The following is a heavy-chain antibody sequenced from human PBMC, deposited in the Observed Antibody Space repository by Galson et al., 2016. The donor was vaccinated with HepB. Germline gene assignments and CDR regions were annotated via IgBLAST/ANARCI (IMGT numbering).Heavy chain of an antibody. CDR3: AHDGRDDYNFNYYYYAMDV. D-gene: IGHD5-24*01. CDR1: GFTFRSYG. J-gene: IGHJ6*02. CDR2: ISYDGNNK. V-gene: IGHV3-30*18. Sequence: SLRLSCAASGFTFRSYGMHWVRQAPGKGLEWVAVISYDGNNKYYADSVKSRFTISRDHSKNTLYLQMNSLRAEDTAVDYCAHDGRDDYNFNYYYYAMDVWGQGTTVTVSS.